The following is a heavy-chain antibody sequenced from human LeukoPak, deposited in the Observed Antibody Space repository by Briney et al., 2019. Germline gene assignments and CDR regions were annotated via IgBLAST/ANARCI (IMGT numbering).Heavy chain of an antibody. V-gene: IGHV3-21*01. CDR1: GFTFSSYS. CDR2: ISSSSSYI. Sequence: PGGSLRLSCAASGFTFSSYSMNWVRQAPGKGLEWVSSISSSSSYIYYADSVKGRFTISRDNAKNSLYLQMNSLRVEDTAVYYCARGGTVTSTLYYYGMDVWGQGTTVTVSS. CDR3: ARGGTVTSTLYYYGMDV. J-gene: IGHJ6*02. D-gene: IGHD4-17*01.